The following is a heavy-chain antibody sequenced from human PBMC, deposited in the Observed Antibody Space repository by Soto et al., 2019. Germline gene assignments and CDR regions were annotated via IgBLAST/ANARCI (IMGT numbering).Heavy chain of an antibody. D-gene: IGHD2-8*01. CDR3: ARVPRGSANGAFDI. V-gene: IGHV3-74*01. J-gene: IGHJ3*02. CDR2: INSDGSST. Sequence: GGSLRLSCAASGFTFSSYWMHWVRQAPGKGLVWVSRINSDGSSTSYADSVKGRFTISRDNAKNTLYLQMNSLRAEDTAVYYCARVPRGSANGAFDIWGQGTMVTVSS. CDR1: GFTFSSYW.